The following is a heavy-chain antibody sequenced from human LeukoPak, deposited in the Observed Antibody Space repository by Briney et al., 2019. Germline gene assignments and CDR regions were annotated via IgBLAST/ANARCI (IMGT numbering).Heavy chain of an antibody. CDR3: ASTDSGVYPWPYSWGRAV. V-gene: IGHV1-18*01. CDR1: GYTFTSYG. J-gene: IGHJ6*04. CDR2: ISAYNGNT. D-gene: IGHD3-22*01. Sequence: GASVKVSCKASGYTFTSYGISWVRQAPGQGLEWMGWISAYNGNTNYAQKLQGRVTMTTDTSTSTAYMELRSLRSDDTAVYYCASTDSGVYPWPYSWGRAVWGKGPPVPVP.